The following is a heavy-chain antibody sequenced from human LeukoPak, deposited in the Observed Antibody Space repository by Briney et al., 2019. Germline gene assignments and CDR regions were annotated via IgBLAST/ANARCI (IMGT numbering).Heavy chain of an antibody. CDR2: INWNGGST. J-gene: IGHJ4*02. Sequence: PGGSLRLSCAASGFTFDDYGMSWVRQAPGKGLEWVSGINWNGGSTGYADSVKGRFTISRDNAKNSLYLQMNSLRAEDTALYYCARDRFVGIAARRRSVDFDYWGQGTLVTVSS. CDR3: ARDRFVGIAARRRSVDFDY. CDR1: GFTFDDYG. D-gene: IGHD6-6*01. V-gene: IGHV3-20*04.